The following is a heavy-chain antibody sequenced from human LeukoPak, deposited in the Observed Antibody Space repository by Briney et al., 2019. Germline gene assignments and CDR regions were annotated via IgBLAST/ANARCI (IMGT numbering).Heavy chain of an antibody. Sequence: PGGSLRLSCAASGFTFDDYAMHWVRQAPGKGLEWVSAISGSASSTYHADSVKGRFTISRDNSKNTLYLQMNSLRAEDTAVYYCSRSRPKFKDFDYWGQGTLVTVSS. J-gene: IGHJ4*02. CDR2: ISGSASST. CDR3: SRSRPKFKDFDY. CDR1: GFTFDDYA. V-gene: IGHV3-23*01.